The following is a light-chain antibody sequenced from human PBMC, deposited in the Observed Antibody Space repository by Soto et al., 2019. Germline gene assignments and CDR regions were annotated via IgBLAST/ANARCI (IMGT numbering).Light chain of an antibody. CDR1: ESVSRSY. J-gene: IGKJ1*01. V-gene: IGKV3-20*01. Sequence: EIVLTQSAGTLSLSPGERATLSCSAGESVSRSYLAWYQQKAGQPPRLLIYGASTMATGIPDRFSGSGSGTDFTLTINRLEPEDFAVYYCQQYGGLPRTFGQGTKVDIK. CDR2: GAS. CDR3: QQYGGLPRT.